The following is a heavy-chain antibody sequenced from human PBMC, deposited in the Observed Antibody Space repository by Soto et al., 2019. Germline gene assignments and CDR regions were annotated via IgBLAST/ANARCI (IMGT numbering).Heavy chain of an antibody. CDR3: AKVGYDFWSGYYTASDYYYYMDV. CDR2: ISGSGGST. V-gene: IGHV3-23*01. Sequence: PGGSLRLSCAASGFTFSSYAMSWVRQAPGKGLEWVSAISGSGGSTYYADSVKGRFTISRDNSKNTLYLQMNSLRAEDTAVYYCAKVGYDFWSGYYTASDYYYYMDVWGKGTTVTV. CDR1: GFTFSSYA. D-gene: IGHD3-3*01. J-gene: IGHJ6*03.